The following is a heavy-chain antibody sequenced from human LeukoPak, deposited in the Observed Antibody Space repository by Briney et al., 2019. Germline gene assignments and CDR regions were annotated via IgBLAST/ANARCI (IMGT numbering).Heavy chain of an antibody. V-gene: IGHV4-31*03. D-gene: IGHD6-19*01. CDR3: ARGAVAGILGYFDY. CDR1: GGSISSGGYY. CDR2: FYYSGSP. J-gene: IGHJ4*02. Sequence: SETLSLTCTVSGGSISSGGYYWSWIRHPPGKGLKWIGYFYYSGSPYYNPSLKSRVTISVDTSKNQFSLKLSSVTAADTAVYYCARGAVAGILGYFDYWGQGTLVTVSS.